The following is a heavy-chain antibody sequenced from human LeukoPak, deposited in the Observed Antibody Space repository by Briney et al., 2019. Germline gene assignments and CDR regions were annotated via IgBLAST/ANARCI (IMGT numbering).Heavy chain of an antibody. CDR3: ARDRIRYYYYGMDV. CDR1: GFTFSSYG. Sequence: PGGSLRLSCAASGFTFSSYGMHWVRQAPGKGLEWVAVIWYDGSNKYYADSVKGRFTISRDNSKNTLYLQMNSLRAEDTAVYYCARDRIRYYYYGMDVWGQGTTVTVSS. V-gene: IGHV3-33*08. D-gene: IGHD1-20*01. CDR2: IWYDGSNK. J-gene: IGHJ6*02.